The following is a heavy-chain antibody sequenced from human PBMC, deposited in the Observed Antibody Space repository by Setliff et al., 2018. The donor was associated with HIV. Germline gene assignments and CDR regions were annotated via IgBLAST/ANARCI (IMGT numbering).Heavy chain of an antibody. CDR1: GYTFTDYF. CDR3: ATVRRYYYDSSGQEYFQH. D-gene: IGHD3-22*01. Sequence: ASVKVSCKSSGYTFTDYFMHWVRQAPGQGLEWMGWISPDNGNRRILRRFQGRVTMTRDTSINTAYMELSGLTSDDTAVYYCATVRRYYYDSSGQEYFQHWGQGTPVTVSS. CDR2: ISPDNGNR. V-gene: IGHV1-2*02. J-gene: IGHJ1*01.